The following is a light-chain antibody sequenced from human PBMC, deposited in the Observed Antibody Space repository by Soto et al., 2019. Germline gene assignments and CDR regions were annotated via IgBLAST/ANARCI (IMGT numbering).Light chain of an antibody. J-gene: IGLJ2*01. CDR3: CSYAGSVV. CDR1: SSDVGSYNL. Sequence: QSALTQPASVSGSPGQWSTISCTGTSSDVGSYNLVSWYQQHPGKAPKLMIYEGSKRPSGVSNRFSGSKSGNTASLTISGLQAEDEADYYCCSYAGSVVFGGGTKLTVL. CDR2: EGS. V-gene: IGLV2-23*01.